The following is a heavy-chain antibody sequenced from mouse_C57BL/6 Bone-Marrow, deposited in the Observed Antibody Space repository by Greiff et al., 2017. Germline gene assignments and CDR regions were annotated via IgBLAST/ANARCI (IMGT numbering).Heavy chain of an antibody. CDR1: GYTFTSYW. D-gene: IGHD2-1*01. Sequence: VQLQQPGAELVKPGASVKLSCKASGYTFTSYWMQWVKQRPGQGLEWIGEIDPSDSYTNYNQKFKGKATLTVDTSSSTAYMQLSSLTSADSAVYYCACEDGNYGFAYWGQGTLVTVSA. J-gene: IGHJ3*01. CDR3: ACEDGNYGFAY. V-gene: IGHV1-50*01. CDR2: IDPSDSYT.